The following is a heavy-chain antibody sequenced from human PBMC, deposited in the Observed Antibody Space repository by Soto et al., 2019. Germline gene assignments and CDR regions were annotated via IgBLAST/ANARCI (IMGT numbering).Heavy chain of an antibody. CDR2: IYPGDSDT. D-gene: IGHD1-26*01. V-gene: IGHV5-51*01. J-gene: IGHJ4*02. CDR3: ARYSGSYWHYLDF. CDR1: GYSFASHC. Sequence: GESLKISCKGSGYSFASHCVAWVRQMPEKGLECIETIYPGDSDTKYSSACRGHVTMSADTSVSAAYLQWRSLEATDSAIYYCARYSGSYWHYLDFWGQGTLVTVSS.